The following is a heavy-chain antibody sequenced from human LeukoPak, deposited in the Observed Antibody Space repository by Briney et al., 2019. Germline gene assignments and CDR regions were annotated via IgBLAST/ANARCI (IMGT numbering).Heavy chain of an antibody. CDR3: ATPYYYDTYAFDI. CDR1: GFTFSSYW. CDR2: INTDGSST. J-gene: IGHJ3*02. V-gene: IGHV3-74*01. D-gene: IGHD3-22*01. Sequence: GGSLRLSCAASGFTFSSYWMSWVRQAPGKGLVWVSRINTDGSSTSYADSVKGRFTISRDNAKNTLYLQMNSLRAEDTAVYYCATPYYYDTYAFDIWGQGTMVTVSS.